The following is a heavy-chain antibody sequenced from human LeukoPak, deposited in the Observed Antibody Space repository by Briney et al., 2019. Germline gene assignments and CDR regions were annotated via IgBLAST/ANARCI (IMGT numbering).Heavy chain of an antibody. D-gene: IGHD6-6*01. V-gene: IGHV3-21*01. CDR3: ASQLEYSSSTWDYFDY. CDR1: GFTFSTYS. CDR2: ISTSSSYI. J-gene: IGHJ4*02. Sequence: GGSLRLSCAASGFTFSTYSMNWVRQAPGKGLEWVSSISTSSSYIYYADSVKGRFTVSRDNDKKSVYLEMNSLRAEDTAVYYCASQLEYSSSTWDYFDYWGQGTLVTVSS.